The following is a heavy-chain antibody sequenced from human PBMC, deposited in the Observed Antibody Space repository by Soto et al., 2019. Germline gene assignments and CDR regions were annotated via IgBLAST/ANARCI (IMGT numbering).Heavy chain of an antibody. J-gene: IGHJ4*02. V-gene: IGHV1-69*06. CDR1: GGTFSSYA. CDR2: IIPIFGTA. CDR3: AQDGRSGSVTRPDH. D-gene: IGHD1-26*01. Sequence: ASVKVSCKASGGTFSSYAISWVRQAPGQGLEWMGGIIPIFGTANYAQKFQGRVTITADKSTSTAYMELSSLRVEDSAMYYCAQDGRSGSVTRPDHWGQGTLVTVSS.